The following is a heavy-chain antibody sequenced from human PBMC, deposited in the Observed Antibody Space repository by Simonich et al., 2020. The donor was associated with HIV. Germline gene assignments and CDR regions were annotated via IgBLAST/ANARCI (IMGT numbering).Heavy chain of an antibody. CDR1: GYTLTGLS. D-gene: IGHD3-22*01. CDR3: ATDSPLVLTSAFDS. CDR2: FDPENLET. J-gene: IGHJ4*02. V-gene: IGHV1-24*01. Sequence: QVQLVQSGAEVKKPGASVKVSCKVSGYTLTGLSMHWVRQAPGKGLEWMGGFDPENLETIYAQNFHGRVSMTEDTSTDTAYMELSSLRSEDTAVYYCATDSPLVLTSAFDSWGQGTLVTVSS.